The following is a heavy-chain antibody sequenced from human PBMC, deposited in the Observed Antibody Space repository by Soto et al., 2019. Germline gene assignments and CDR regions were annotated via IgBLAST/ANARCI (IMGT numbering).Heavy chain of an antibody. CDR1: GFSFSNSW. D-gene: IGHD5-12*01. CDR2: ISSDGSST. J-gene: IGHJ4*02. CDR3: ARPVVYSGYDRVLFDY. V-gene: IGHV3-74*01. Sequence: GGSLRLSCAASGFSFSNSWMHWVRQAPGKGLVWVSRISSDGSSTNYADSVKGRFIISRDNAKNTLYLQMNILRAEDTAVYYCARPVVYSGYDRVLFDYWGQGTLVTVAS.